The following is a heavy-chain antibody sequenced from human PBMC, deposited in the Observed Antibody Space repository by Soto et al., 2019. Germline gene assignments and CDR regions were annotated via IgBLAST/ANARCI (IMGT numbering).Heavy chain of an antibody. Sequence: LRLSCAASGFTFDDYAMHWVRQAPGKGLEWVSLISWDGGSTYYADSVKGRFTISRDNSKNSLYLQMNSLRAEDTALYYCAKDIVGYRSGGSCPNGMDVWGPGTTVTVSS. CDR1: GFTFDDYA. D-gene: IGHD2-15*01. J-gene: IGHJ6*02. V-gene: IGHV3-43D*04. CDR2: ISWDGGST. CDR3: AKDIVGYRSGGSCPNGMDV.